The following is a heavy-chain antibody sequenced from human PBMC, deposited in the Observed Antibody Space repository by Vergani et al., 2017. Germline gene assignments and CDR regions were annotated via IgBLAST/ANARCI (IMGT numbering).Heavy chain of an antibody. CDR3: ARALLNYYDSSGYYYDSPGPYYFDY. CDR1: GFTFSSYA. D-gene: IGHD3-22*01. V-gene: IGHV3-30*14. J-gene: IGHJ4*02. Sequence: QVQLVESGGGVVQPGRSLRLSCAASGFTFSSYAMHWVRQAPGKGLEWVAVISYDGSNKYYADSVKGRFTISRDNSKNTLYLQMNSLRAEDTAVYYCARALLNYYDSSGYYYDSPGPYYFDYWGQGTLVTVSS. CDR2: ISYDGSNK.